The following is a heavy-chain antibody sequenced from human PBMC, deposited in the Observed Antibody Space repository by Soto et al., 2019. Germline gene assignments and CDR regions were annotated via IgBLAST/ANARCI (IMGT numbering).Heavy chain of an antibody. Sequence: TLSLTCAVYGRSFSGYYWSWIRQPPGKGLEWIGEINHSGSTNYNPSLKSRVTISVDTSKNQFSLKLSSVTAADTAVYYCARHLIVVVPADNWFEPWGQGTLVTVSS. CDR2: INHSGST. D-gene: IGHD2-2*01. CDR3: ARHLIVVVPADNWFEP. CDR1: GRSFSGYY. J-gene: IGHJ5*02. V-gene: IGHV4-34*01.